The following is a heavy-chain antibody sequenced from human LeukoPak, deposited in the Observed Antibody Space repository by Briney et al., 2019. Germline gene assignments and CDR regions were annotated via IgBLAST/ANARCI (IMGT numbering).Heavy chain of an antibody. CDR2: IDPSDSET. CDR1: GYSFTKYW. CDR3: ARLNDILTGPFDY. Sequence: GESLKISCKGSGYSFTKYWIGWVRQMPGKGLEWMGNIDPSDSETRHSPSFQGQVTISVDKPISTAYLQWNSLKASDTAMCYCARLNDILTGPFDYWGQGTLVTVSS. J-gene: IGHJ4*02. D-gene: IGHD3-9*01. V-gene: IGHV5-51*01.